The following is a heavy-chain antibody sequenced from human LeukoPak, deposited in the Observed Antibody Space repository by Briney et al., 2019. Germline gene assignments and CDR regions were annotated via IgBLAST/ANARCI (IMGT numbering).Heavy chain of an antibody. J-gene: IGHJ4*02. Sequence: SETLSLTCTVSGGSITTSSYYWGWIRQPPGKGLEWIGIIYYSGSTYYNPSLKGRVTISVDTSKNQFSLKVSSVTAADTAVYYCARHRRYTTGSEEYDYWGQGTLVTVSS. D-gene: IGHD2-8*02. CDR2: IYYSGST. CDR1: GGSITTSSYY. CDR3: ARHRRYTTGSEEYDY. V-gene: IGHV4-39*01.